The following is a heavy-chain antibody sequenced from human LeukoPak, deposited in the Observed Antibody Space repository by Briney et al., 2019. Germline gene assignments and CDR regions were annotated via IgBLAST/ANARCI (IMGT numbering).Heavy chain of an antibody. CDR1: GGSISSYY. D-gene: IGHD3-16*02. CDR3: ARGDYVWGSYRPNNWFDP. CDR2: IYYSGST. V-gene: IGHV4-59*01. Sequence: SETLSLTCTVSGGSISSYYWSWIRQPPGKGVEWMGYIYYSGSTNYNPSPKSRVTISVDTSKNQCSLKLSSVTAADTAVYYCARGDYVWGSYRPNNWFDPWGQGTLVTVSS. J-gene: IGHJ5*02.